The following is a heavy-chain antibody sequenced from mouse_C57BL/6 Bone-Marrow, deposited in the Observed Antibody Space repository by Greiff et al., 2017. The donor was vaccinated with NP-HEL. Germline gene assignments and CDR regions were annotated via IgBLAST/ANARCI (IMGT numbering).Heavy chain of an antibody. J-gene: IGHJ1*03. CDR3: TGPSYYGSSYWYFDV. Sequence: VKLVASGGGLVQPGGSMKLSCVASGFTFSNYWMNWVRQSPEKGLEWVAQIRLKSDNYATHYAESVKGRFTISRDDSKSSVYLQMNNLRAEDTGIYYCTGPSYYGSSYWYFDVWGTGTTVTVSS. CDR2: IRLKSDNYAT. V-gene: IGHV6-3*01. D-gene: IGHD1-1*01. CDR1: GFTFSNYW.